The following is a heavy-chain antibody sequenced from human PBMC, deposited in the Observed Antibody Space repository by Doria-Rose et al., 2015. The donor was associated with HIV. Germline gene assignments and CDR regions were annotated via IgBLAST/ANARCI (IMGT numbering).Heavy chain of an antibody. CDR2: IGNGGDR. D-gene: IGHD3-10*01. J-gene: IGHJ3*02. V-gene: IGHV3-13*01. CDR1: GF. CDR3: TKDAARGEPLWFGDLFVCDAFDI. Sequence: VQLVQSGGGLIQPGGSLRLSCAACGFWVRQVTGKGLEWVSAIGNGGDRYYSGSVKGRFTISRENAKNSLYIEMNSPRAGDTAVFYCTKDAARGEPLWFGDLFVCDAFDIWGQETTVTVS.